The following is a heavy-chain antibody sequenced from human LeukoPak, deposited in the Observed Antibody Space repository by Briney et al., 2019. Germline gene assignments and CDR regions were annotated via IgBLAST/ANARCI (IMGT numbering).Heavy chain of an antibody. D-gene: IGHD6-13*01. V-gene: IGHV3-23*01. J-gene: IGHJ3*02. CDR2: ISGSGGST. CDR1: GFTFSSYA. CDR3: ARVKSSSWADAFDI. Sequence: GGSLRPSFAASGFTFSSYAMSWVRQAPGKGLEWVSAISGSGGSTYYADSVKGRFTISRDNSKNTLYLQMNSLRAEDTAVYYCARVKSSSWADAFDIWGQGTMVTVSS.